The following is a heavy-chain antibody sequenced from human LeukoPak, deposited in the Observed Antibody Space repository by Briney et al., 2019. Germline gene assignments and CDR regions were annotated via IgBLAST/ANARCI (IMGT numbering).Heavy chain of an antibody. V-gene: IGHV1-18*01. D-gene: IGHD1-26*01. CDR2: ISAYNGNT. J-gene: IGHJ2*01. CDR1: GYTFTSYD. CDR3: ARDLYSGSYYGTRYFDL. Sequence: GASVKVSCKASGYTFTSYDISWVRQAPGQGLEWMGWISAYNGNTNYAQKLQGRVTMTTDTSTSTAYMELRSLRSDDTAVYYCARDLYSGSYYGTRYFDLWGRGTLVTVSS.